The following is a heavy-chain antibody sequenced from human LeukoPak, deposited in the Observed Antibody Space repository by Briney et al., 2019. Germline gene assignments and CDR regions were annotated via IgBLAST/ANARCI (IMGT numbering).Heavy chain of an antibody. V-gene: IGHV3-74*01. Sequence: GGSLRLSCAASGFTFSSYWMHWVRQAPGKGLVWVSRINGDGSSTSYADSVKGRFTISRDNAKNTLYLQMNSLRTEDTAVYYCARDRGYVMDVWGQGTTVTVSS. CDR2: INGDGSST. CDR3: ARDRGYVMDV. J-gene: IGHJ6*02. D-gene: IGHD5-24*01. CDR1: GFTFSSYW.